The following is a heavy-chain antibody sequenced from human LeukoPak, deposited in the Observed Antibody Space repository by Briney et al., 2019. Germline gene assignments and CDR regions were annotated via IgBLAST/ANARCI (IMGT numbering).Heavy chain of an antibody. CDR3: ATDHSNGWYNWFDP. CDR2: VNLQGST. Sequence: SETLSLTCGVSGVSISNTNWWTWVRQPPGKGLEWIGEVNLQGSTNYNPSLKSRVAISVDKSENHISLKLTSVTAADTAVYYCATDHSNGWYNWFDPWGQGTLVTVSS. V-gene: IGHV4-4*02. J-gene: IGHJ5*02. D-gene: IGHD6-19*01. CDR1: GVSISNTNW.